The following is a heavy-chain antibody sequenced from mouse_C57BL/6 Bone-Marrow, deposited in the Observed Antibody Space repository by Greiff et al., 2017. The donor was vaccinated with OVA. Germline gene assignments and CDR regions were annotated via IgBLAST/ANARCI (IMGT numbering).Heavy chain of an antibody. D-gene: IGHD3-2*02. CDR3: ARPAQATGYAMDY. J-gene: IGHJ4*01. V-gene: IGHV5-15*01. Sequence: EVKVVESGGGLVQPGGSLKLSCAASGFTFSDYGMAWVRQAPRKGPEWVAFISNLAYSIYYADTVTGRFTISRENAKNTLYLEMSSLRSEDTAMYYCARPAQATGYAMDYWGQGTSVTVSS. CDR1: GFTFSDYG. CDR2: ISNLAYSI.